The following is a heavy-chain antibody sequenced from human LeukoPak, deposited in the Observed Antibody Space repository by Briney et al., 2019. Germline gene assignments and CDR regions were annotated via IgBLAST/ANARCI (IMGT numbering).Heavy chain of an antibody. V-gene: IGHV3-7*03. CDR2: IKQDGSEK. J-gene: IGHJ4*02. D-gene: IGHD1-7*01. CDR1: GFTFSSYW. Sequence: GGSLRLSCAASGFTFSSYWMSWVRQAPGKGLEWVANIKQDGSEKYYVDSVKGRFTISRDNAKNSLYLQMNSLRAEDTAVYYCAKDFGITGTTHFDYWGQGTLVTVSS. CDR3: AKDFGITGTTHFDY.